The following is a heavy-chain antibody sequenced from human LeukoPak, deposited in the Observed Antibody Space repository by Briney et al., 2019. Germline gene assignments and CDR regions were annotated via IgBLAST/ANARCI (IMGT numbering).Heavy chain of an antibody. V-gene: IGHV4-30-4*08. J-gene: IGHJ4*02. Sequence: SETLSLTCTVSGGSISSGDYYWSWIRQPPGKGLEWIGYIYYSGSTYYNPSLKSRVTISVDTSKNQFSLKLSSVTAADTAVYYCARSPGYSFSTLFDYWGQGTLVTVSS. D-gene: IGHD5-18*01. CDR3: ARSPGYSFSTLFDY. CDR1: GGSISSGDYY. CDR2: IYYSGST.